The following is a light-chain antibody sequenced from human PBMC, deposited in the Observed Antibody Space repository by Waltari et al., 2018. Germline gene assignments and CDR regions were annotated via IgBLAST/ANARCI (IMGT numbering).Light chain of an antibody. CDR3: QQSYTNPDT. J-gene: IGKJ2*01. CDR2: TAS. CDR1: QRISNF. V-gene: IGKV1-39*01. Sequence: DIQMTQSPSSLSASVGDTVTISCRASQRISNFLTWYQQKAGKAPKLLIYTASSLQSGVPLRFSGSGSGTDFTLTINSLQPEDFATYYCQQSYTNPDTFGQGTKLEI.